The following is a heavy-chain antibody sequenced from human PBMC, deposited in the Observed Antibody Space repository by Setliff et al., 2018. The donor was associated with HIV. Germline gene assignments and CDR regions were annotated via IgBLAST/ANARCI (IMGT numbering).Heavy chain of an antibody. CDR1: GVSISSSNYF. CDR2: IYTSGST. Sequence: TSETLSLTCSVSGVSISSSNYFWTWIRQPAGKGLEWIGHIYTSGSTNYNPSLKYNPSLKSRATISIDTSKKQFSLKLNSVTAADTAVYYCARDRRAHDYNNYVYYYYGMDVWGQGTTVTVSS. V-gene: IGHV4-61*10. CDR3: ARDRRAHDYNNYVYYYYGMDV. D-gene: IGHD4-4*01. J-gene: IGHJ6*02.